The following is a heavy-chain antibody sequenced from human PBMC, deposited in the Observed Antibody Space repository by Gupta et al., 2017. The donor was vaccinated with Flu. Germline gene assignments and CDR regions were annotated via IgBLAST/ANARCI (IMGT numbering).Heavy chain of an antibody. V-gene: IGHV3-48*03. CDR2: IRTSSTI. Sequence: EVQLLESGGGSVQPGGSLRLSCVAYGLTLSSHDGGCVRLAPGRRLAWVSLIRTSSTIYYGDPVRGRFTSDSDYAKTSLYMKARGLGDEDTAYYYCAKAHCDNWVQLTLVNVS. D-gene: IGHD2-21*01. CDR1: GLTLSSHD. CDR3: AKAHCDN. J-gene: IGHJ4*02.